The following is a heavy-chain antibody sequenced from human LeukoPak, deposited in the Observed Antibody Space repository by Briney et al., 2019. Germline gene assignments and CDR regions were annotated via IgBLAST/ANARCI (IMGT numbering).Heavy chain of an antibody. CDR2: ISGSGDNT. CDR1: GLTFSSYA. J-gene: IGHJ4*02. V-gene: IGHV3-23*01. CDR3: AKPLRDAGSFNYPYFDF. D-gene: IGHD5-24*01. Sequence: GGSLRLSCAASGLTFSSYAMTWVRQAPGQGLEWVSTISGSGDNTHYADSVRGRFTISRDNSNNMLYLQMNSLRAEDTAVYYCAKPLRDAGSFNYPYFDFWGQGTLVTVSS.